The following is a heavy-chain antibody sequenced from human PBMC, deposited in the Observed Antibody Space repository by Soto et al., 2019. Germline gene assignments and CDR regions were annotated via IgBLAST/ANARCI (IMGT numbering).Heavy chain of an antibody. CDR2: ISTSSDVK. D-gene: IGHD2-15*01. CDR3: VRDRFGGSFDY. CDR1: GFTFSAYD. V-gene: IGHV3-48*02. J-gene: IGHJ4*02. Sequence: HPGGSLRLSCAPSGFTFSAYDMNWVRQAPGRGLEWVSFISTSSDVKYYADSVKGRFTVSRDNAANSLYLQMTSLRDEDTAVYYCVRDRFGGSFDYWGRGTLVTVSS.